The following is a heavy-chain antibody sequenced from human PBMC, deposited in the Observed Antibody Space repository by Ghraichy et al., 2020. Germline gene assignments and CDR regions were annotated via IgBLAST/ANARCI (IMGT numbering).Heavy chain of an antibody. CDR3: ANGCSSTSCYELYWYFDL. CDR1: GFTFDDYA. V-gene: IGHV3-43*02. CDR2: ISGDGGST. Sequence: GGSLRLSCAASGFTFDDYAMHWVRQAPGKGLEWVSLISGDGGSTYYADSVKGRFTISRDNSKNSLYLQMNSLRTEDTALYYCANGCSSTSCYELYWYFDLWGRGTLVTVSS. J-gene: IGHJ2*01. D-gene: IGHD2-2*01.